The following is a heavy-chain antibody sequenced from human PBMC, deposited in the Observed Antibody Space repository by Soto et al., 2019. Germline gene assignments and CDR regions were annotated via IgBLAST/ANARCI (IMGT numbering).Heavy chain of an antibody. D-gene: IGHD3-22*01. CDR1: GGSISSGGYY. Sequence: QVQLQESGPGLVKPSQTLSLTCTVSGGSISSGGYYWSWIRQHPGKGLEWIGYIYYSGSTYYNPSLKIRVTISVDTSKNQFSLKLSSVTAADTAVYYCARMSSVYNSYYFDYWGQGTLVTVSS. CDR3: ARMSSVYNSYYFDY. V-gene: IGHV4-31*03. J-gene: IGHJ4*02. CDR2: IYYSGST.